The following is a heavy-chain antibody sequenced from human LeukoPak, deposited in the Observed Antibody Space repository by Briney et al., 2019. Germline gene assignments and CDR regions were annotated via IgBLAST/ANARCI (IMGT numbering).Heavy chain of an antibody. V-gene: IGHV1-46*01. CDR1: GYTFTSYY. Sequence: ASVKVSCKASGYTFTSYYMHWVRQAPGQGLEWMGIINPSGGSTSYAQKFQGRVTVTRDMSTSTAYMELRSLTSDDTAVYYCAREESIGSYQFLHDYWGQGTLVTVSS. J-gene: IGHJ4*02. D-gene: IGHD1-26*01. CDR2: INPSGGST. CDR3: AREESIGSYQFLHDY.